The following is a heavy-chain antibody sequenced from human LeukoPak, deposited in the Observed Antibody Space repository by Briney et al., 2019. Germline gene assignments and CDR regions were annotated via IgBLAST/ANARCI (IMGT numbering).Heavy chain of an antibody. Sequence: GSSVKVSCKASGGTFSSYAISWVRQAPGQGLEWMGWINPNSGGTNYAQKFQGRVTMTRDTSISTAYMELSRLRSDDTAVYYCFFSGYDSRGADYWGQGTLVTVSS. CDR3: FFSGYDSRGADY. CDR1: GGTFSSYA. D-gene: IGHD5-12*01. V-gene: IGHV1-2*02. CDR2: INPNSGGT. J-gene: IGHJ4*02.